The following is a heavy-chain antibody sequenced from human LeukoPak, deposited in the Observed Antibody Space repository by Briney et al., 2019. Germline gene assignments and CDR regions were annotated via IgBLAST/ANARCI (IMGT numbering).Heavy chain of an antibody. Sequence: ASVKVSCKASGYTFTSYGISWVRQAPGQGLEWMGWSSAYNGNTNYAQKLQGRVTMTTDTSTSTAYMELRSLRSDDTAVYYCARGGGSGDGCNFDYYYGMDVWGQGTTVTVSS. J-gene: IGHJ6*02. D-gene: IGHD5-24*01. CDR2: SSAYNGNT. CDR1: GYTFTSYG. V-gene: IGHV1-18*01. CDR3: ARGGGSGDGCNFDYYYGMDV.